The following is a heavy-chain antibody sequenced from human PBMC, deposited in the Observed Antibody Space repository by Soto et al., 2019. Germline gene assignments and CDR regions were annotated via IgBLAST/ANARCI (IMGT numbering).Heavy chain of an antibody. D-gene: IGHD2-8*01. V-gene: IGHV1-3*01. J-gene: IGHJ6*03. CDR1: GYTLTSYA. CDR2: INAGNGNT. Sequence: ASVKVSCKDSGYTLTSYAMHWVRQAPRQRLEWMGWINAGNGNTKYSQKFQGRVTITRDTSASTAYMELSSLRSEDTAVYYCARRGYCTNGVCPKYYYYYYMDVWGKGTTVTVSS. CDR3: ARRGYCTNGVCPKYYYYYYMDV.